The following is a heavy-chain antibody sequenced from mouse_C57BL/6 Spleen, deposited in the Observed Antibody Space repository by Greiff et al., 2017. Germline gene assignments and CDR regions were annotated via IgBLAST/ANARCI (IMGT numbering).Heavy chain of an antibody. CDR1: GYAFSSYW. Sequence: VQLQQSGAELVKPGASVKISCKASGYAFSSYWMNWVKQRPGKGLEWIGQIYPGDGDTNYNGKFKGKATLTADKSSSTAYMQLSSLTSEDAAVYFCARSGDGYRYYAMDYWGQGTSVTVSS. CDR2: IYPGDGDT. D-gene: IGHD2-3*01. CDR3: ARSGDGYRYYAMDY. J-gene: IGHJ4*01. V-gene: IGHV1-80*01.